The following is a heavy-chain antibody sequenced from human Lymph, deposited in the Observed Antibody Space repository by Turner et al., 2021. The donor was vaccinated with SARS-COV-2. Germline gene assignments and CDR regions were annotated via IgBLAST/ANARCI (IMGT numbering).Heavy chain of an antibody. J-gene: IGHJ5*02. V-gene: IGHV4-59*01. CDR2: IYYRGST. D-gene: IGHD2-21*02. CDR1: GGSMNSNY. Sequence: QVQLQESGPRLVKPLETLPLPCTVSGGSMNSNYWSWIRQPPGKRLEWIGYIYYRGSTNYNPSLKSRVTISVDTSKNQFSLKLTSVTAAVTAIYYCARGTVNNWVDPWGQGILVTVSS. CDR3: ARGTVNNWVDP.